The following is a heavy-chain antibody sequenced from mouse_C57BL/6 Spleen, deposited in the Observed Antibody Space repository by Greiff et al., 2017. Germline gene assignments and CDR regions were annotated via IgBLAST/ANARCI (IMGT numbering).Heavy chain of an antibody. D-gene: IGHD1-1*01. CDR1: GYAFSSYW. CDR3: AKEEITTVFDY. Sequence: QVQLKQSGAELVKPGASVKISCKASGYAFSSYWMNWVKQRPGKGLEWIGQIYPGDGDTNYNGKFKGKATLTADKSSSTANMQLSSLTSEDSAVYCCAKEEITTVFDYWGQGTTLTVSS. J-gene: IGHJ2*01. V-gene: IGHV1-80*01. CDR2: IYPGDGDT.